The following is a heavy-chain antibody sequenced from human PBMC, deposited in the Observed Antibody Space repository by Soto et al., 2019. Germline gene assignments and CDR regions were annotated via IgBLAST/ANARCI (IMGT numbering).Heavy chain of an antibody. V-gene: IGHV4-34*01. Sequence: SETLSLTCAVYGGSFSGYYWSWIRQPPGKGLEWIGEINHSGSTNYNPSLKSRVTISVDTSKNQFSLKLSSVTAADTAVYYCARAYYDFWSGYLAAFDIWGQGTMVTVSS. D-gene: IGHD3-3*01. CDR1: GGSFSGYY. J-gene: IGHJ3*02. CDR2: INHSGST. CDR3: ARAYYDFWSGYLAAFDI.